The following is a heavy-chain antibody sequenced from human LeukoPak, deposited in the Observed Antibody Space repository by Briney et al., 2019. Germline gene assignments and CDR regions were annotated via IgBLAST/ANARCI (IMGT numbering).Heavy chain of an antibody. V-gene: IGHV3-7*01. J-gene: IGHJ4*02. CDR3: SSGSHFDY. Sequence: PGGSLRLSCAACGLTLKGDWMRWVRQAPGKGLEWVANIKKDGSEKYYVDSVKGRFTISRDNAKNSLYVKMNSLRAEDTAEYYCSSGSHFDYWGQGTLVAVSS. CDR1: GLTLKGDW. D-gene: IGHD3-10*01. CDR2: IKKDGSEK.